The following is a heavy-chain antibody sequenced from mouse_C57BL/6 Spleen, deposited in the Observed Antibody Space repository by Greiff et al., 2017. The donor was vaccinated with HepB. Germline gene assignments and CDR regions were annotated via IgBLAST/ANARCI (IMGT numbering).Heavy chain of an antibody. CDR1: GYTFTSYW. CDR2: IDPSDSYT. D-gene: IGHD1-1*01. Sequence: QVQLQQPGAELVKPGASVKLSCKASGYTFTSYWMQWVKQRPGQGLEWIGEIDPSDSYTNYNQKFKGKATLTVDTSSSTAYMQLSSLTSEDSAVYYCARRGGSSYYFDYWGQGTTLTVSS. V-gene: IGHV1-50*01. CDR3: ARRGGSSYYFDY. J-gene: IGHJ2*01.